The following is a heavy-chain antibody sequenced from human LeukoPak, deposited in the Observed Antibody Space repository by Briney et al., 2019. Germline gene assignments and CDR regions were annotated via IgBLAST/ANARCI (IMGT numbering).Heavy chain of an antibody. D-gene: IGHD2-8*01. CDR1: GFTFSSYE. V-gene: IGHV3-30*02. CDR2: LQYDRTNV. Sequence: PGGSLRLSCAASGFTFSSYEMNWVRKAPGKGLGWVAYLQYDRTNVQNADSVRGRFTISRDNSKNILYLQMNSLRAEDTAVYYCAKDRCSNGIGCLYYYMDVWGKGTMVTISS. CDR3: AKDRCSNGIGCLYYYMDV. J-gene: IGHJ6*03.